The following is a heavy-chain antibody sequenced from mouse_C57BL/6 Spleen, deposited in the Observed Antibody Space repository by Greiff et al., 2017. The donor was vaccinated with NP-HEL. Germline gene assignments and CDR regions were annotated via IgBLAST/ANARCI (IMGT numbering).Heavy chain of an antibody. V-gene: IGHV5-6*01. CDR1: GFTFSSYG. J-gene: IGHJ2*01. D-gene: IGHD4-1*01. CDR2: ISSGGSYT. CDR3: ARLDWDLDY. Sequence: EVQGVESGGDLVKPGGSLKLSCAASGFTFSSYGMSWVRQTPDKRLEWVATISSGGSYTYYPDSVKGRFTISRDNAKNTLYLQMSSLKSEDTAMYYCARLDWDLDYWGQGTTLTVSS.